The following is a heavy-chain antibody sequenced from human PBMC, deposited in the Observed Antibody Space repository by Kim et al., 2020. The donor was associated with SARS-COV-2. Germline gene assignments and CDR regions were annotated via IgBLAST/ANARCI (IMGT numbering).Heavy chain of an antibody. Sequence: SETLSLTCTVSGGSVSSGSYYWSWIRQPPGKGLEWIGYIYYSGSTNYNPSLKSRVTISVDTSKNQFSLKLSSVTAADTAVYYCARVSGSSDAFDIWGPGTMVTVSS. CDR2: IYYSGST. CDR1: GGSVSSGSYY. CDR3: ARVSGSSDAFDI. J-gene: IGHJ3*02. V-gene: IGHV4-61*01. D-gene: IGHD3-10*01.